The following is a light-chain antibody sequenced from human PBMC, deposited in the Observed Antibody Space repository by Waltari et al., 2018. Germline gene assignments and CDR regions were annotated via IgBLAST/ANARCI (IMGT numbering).Light chain of an antibody. Sequence: DIQMTQSASSLSASVGARITITWRASQGSSNSFAWYQQKTGKAPKLVLHAAYRSDSGDPSRLRSSGSETEYTLANSSLEPEDSATEYGQQYYSTIPVASGGGTTVKVK. CDR2: AAY. J-gene: IGKJ4*02. CDR3: QQYYSTIPVA. V-gene: IGKV1-NL1*01. CDR1: QGSSNS.